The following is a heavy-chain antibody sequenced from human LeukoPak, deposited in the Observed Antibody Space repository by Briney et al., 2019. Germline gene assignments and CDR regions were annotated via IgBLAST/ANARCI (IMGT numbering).Heavy chain of an antibody. CDR3: ARARSPSGYYFDY. J-gene: IGHJ4*02. V-gene: IGHV3-11*04. CDR2: ISRSCSTK. Sequence: PGGSLRLSCAASGFTFSGYNMRWIRKAPGKGLEWVSSISRSCSTKYYADSVKGRFTISRDNAKNSLYLQMNSLRAEDTAVYYCARARSPSGYYFDYWGQGTLVTVSS. CDR1: GFTFSGYN. D-gene: IGHD3-3*01.